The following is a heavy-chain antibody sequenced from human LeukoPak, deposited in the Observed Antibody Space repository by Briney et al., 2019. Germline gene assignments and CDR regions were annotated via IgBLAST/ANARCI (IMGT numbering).Heavy chain of an antibody. D-gene: IGHD4-17*01. CDR1: GFTFSSYW. V-gene: IGHV3-7*03. J-gene: IGHJ4*02. CDR2: IRQDGNEI. Sequence: GGSLRLSCAASGFTFSSYWMHWVRQAPGKGLEWVADIRQDGNEIYYVDSVRGRFTISRDNAKNSLYLQMNSLRAEDTAVYYCSSETTSGYWGQGTPVTVSS. CDR3: SSETTSGY.